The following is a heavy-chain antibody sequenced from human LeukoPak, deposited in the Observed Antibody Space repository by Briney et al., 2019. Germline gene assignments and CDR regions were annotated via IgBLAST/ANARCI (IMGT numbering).Heavy chain of an antibody. J-gene: IGHJ3*02. V-gene: IGHV4-4*07. CDR1: GGSLSSYY. D-gene: IGHD1-26*01. CDR3: ARGRAVGATDAFDI. Sequence: SETLSLTCTVSGGSLSSYYWNWIRQPAGKGLEWIGRIYTSGSTNYNPSLKSRVTMSVDTSKNQFSLKLSSVTAADTAVYYCARGRAVGATDAFDIWGQGAMVTVSS. CDR2: IYTSGST.